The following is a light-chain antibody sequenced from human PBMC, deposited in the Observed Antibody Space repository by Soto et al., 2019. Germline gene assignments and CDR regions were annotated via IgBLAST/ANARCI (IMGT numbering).Light chain of an antibody. V-gene: IGKV3-20*01. CDR2: DAA. Sequence: EIVLTQSPGTLSLSPGERATLSCRASQSVSNTYLAWYQQKPGQAPRLLIYDAASRDTGIPDRFSGSGSVTDFTLTISRLEPEDFAVYYCQQYGRSPGLFTFGPGTKVDIK. J-gene: IGKJ3*01. CDR1: QSVSNTY. CDR3: QQYGRSPGLFT.